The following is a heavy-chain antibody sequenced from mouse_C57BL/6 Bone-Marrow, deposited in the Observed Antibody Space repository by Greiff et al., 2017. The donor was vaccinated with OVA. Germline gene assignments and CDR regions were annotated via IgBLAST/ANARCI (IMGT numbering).Heavy chain of an antibody. CDR2: IDPNSGGT. CDR1: GYTFTSYW. J-gene: IGHJ1*03. D-gene: IGHD1-1*01. CDR3: ARGPTCSHWYFDV. Sequence: QVQLKQPGAELVKPGASVKLSCKASGYTFTSYWMHWVKQRPGRGLEWIGRIDPNSGGTKYNEKFKSKATLTVDKPSSTAYMQLSSLTSEDSAVYDCARGPTCSHWYFDVWGTGTTVTVSS. V-gene: IGHV1-72*01.